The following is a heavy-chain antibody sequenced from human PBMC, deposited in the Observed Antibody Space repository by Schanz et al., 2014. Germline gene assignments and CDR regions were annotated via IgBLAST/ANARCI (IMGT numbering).Heavy chain of an antibody. V-gene: IGHV3-53*01. CDR1: GFTVNTNY. Sequence: EVQLVESGGGLIQPGGSLRLSCAVSGFTVNTNYMSWVRQAPGKGLEWVSVISGSGVTIYYADSVKGRFTISRDNAKNSLYLQMNSLRAEDTALYYCARDTAQSCIGPSCFEYFQHWGQGALVTVSA. D-gene: IGHD2-2*01. CDR2: ISGSGVTI. J-gene: IGHJ1*01. CDR3: ARDTAQSCIGPSCFEYFQH.